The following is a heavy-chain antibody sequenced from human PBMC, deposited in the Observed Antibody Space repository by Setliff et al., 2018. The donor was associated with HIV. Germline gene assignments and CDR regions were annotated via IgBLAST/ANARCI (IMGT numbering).Heavy chain of an antibody. J-gene: IGHJ4*02. CDR1: GGSFSGYY. CDR3: ARGFAFGGVIVIPYYFDY. V-gene: IGHV4-34*01. CDR2: INSRGSI. Sequence: PSETLSLTCAVYGGSFSGYYWSWLRQPPGKGLEWIGEINSRGSINDNPSLKSRVTISVDTSKNQFSLKLNSVTAADTAVYYCARGFAFGGVIVIPYYFDYWGQGTLVTVS. D-gene: IGHD3-16*02.